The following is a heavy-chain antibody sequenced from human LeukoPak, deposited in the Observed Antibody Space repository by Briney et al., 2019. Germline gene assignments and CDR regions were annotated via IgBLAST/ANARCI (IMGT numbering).Heavy chain of an antibody. CDR3: ATEGEEWTNFDY. CDR2: ISPDGTKT. J-gene: IGHJ4*02. CDR1: GFTSPRTG. D-gene: IGHD3-3*01. V-gene: IGHV3-30*04. Sequence: PGGSLTLSVLATGFTSPRTGWHGLGRPQARERDGVAMISPDGTKTFYTDSMKGRLTISRDNSNNTLYLQMNSLRVEDTALYYCATEGEEWTNFDYWGQGTLVIVSS.